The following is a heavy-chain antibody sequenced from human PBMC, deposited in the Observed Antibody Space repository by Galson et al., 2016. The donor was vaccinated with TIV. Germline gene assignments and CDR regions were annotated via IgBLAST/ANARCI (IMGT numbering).Heavy chain of an antibody. Sequence: SLRLSCAASGFTFSNYGIHWVRQAPGKGLEWVSTMWSDGTNEHYADSVKGRFTISRDNSKDPLYLHMHRLRADDTAVYYCARSPPLGSTIYYFDYWGQGTLVTVSS. V-gene: IGHV3-33*01. CDR2: MWSDGTNE. J-gene: IGHJ4*02. CDR1: GFTFSNYG. CDR3: ARSPPLGSTIYYFDY. D-gene: IGHD1-26*01.